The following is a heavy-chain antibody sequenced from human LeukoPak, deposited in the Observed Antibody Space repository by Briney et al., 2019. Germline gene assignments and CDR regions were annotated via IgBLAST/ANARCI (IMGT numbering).Heavy chain of an antibody. D-gene: IGHD2-2*01. J-gene: IGHJ4*02. V-gene: IGHV3-23*01. CDR1: GFSFSSYG. CDR3: AREADIVVVPAAMTFDY. Sequence: PGGSLRLSCAASGFSFSSYGMSWFRQAPGKGLEWVATINNRADETHYADSVVGRFSIFRDNSRSTLALHMSNLRVEDTAVYYCAREADIVVVPAAMTFDYWGQGTLVTVSS. CDR2: INNRADET.